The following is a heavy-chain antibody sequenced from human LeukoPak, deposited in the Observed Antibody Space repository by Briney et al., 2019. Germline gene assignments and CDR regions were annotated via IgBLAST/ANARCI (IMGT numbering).Heavy chain of an antibody. V-gene: IGHV3-9*01. CDR1: GFTFEDHA. CDR3: AKDWYSIQGYYYMDV. J-gene: IGHJ6*03. D-gene: IGHD1-1*01. CDR2: ISWNSGSI. Sequence: GGSLRLSCAASGFTFEDHAMHWVRQAPGKGLEWVSGISWNSGSIGYADSVKGRFTISRDNAKNSLCLQMNSLRAEDTALYYCAKDWYSIQGYYYMDVWGKGTTVTVSS.